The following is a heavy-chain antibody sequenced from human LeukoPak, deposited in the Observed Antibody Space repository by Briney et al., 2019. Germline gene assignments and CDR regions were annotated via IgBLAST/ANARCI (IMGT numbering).Heavy chain of an antibody. CDR2: INHSGST. CDR3: ARGPNMAPMHYYYYGMDV. CDR1: GGSISTYY. J-gene: IGHJ6*02. Sequence: SETLSLTCTVSGGSISTYYWNWIRQPPGKGLEWIGEINHSGSTNYNPSLKSRVTISVDTSKNQFSLKLSSVTAADTAVYYCARGPNMAPMHYYYYGMDVWGQGTTVTVSS. D-gene: IGHD4/OR15-4a*01. V-gene: IGHV4-34*01.